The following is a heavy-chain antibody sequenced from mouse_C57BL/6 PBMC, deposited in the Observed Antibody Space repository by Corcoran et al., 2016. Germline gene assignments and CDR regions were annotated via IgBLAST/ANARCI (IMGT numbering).Heavy chain of an antibody. D-gene: IGHD2-5*01. CDR3: ARLDYYSNPYYAMDY. V-gene: IGHV9-3*01. CDR1: GYTFTTYG. CDR2: INTYSGVP. J-gene: IGHJ4*01. Sequence: QIQLVQSGPELKKPGETVKISCKASGYTFTTYGMSWVKQAPGKGLKWMGWINTYSGVPTYADDFKGRFAFSLETSASTAYLQINNLKNEDTATYFCARLDYYSNPYYAMDYWGQGTSVTVSS.